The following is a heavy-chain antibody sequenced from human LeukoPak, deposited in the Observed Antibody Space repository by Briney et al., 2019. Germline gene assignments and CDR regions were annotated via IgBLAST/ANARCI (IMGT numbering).Heavy chain of an antibody. V-gene: IGHV3-21*01. CDR1: GFTFSSYS. Sequence: GGSLRLSCAASGFTFSSYSMNWVRQAPGKGLEWVSSISSSSSYIYYADSVKGRFTISRDNAKNSLYLQINSLRAEDTAVYYCARLSIAVAGADYWGQGTLVTVSS. D-gene: IGHD6-19*01. J-gene: IGHJ4*02. CDR3: ARLSIAVAGADY. CDR2: ISSSSSYI.